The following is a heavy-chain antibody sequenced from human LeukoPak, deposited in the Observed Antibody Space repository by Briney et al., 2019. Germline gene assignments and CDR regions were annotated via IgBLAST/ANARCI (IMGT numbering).Heavy chain of an antibody. CDR3: ARGTTTFGVVILRENTFDI. Sequence: SETLSLTCTVSGGSISSGGYYWSWIRQHPGKGLEWIGYIYYSGSTYCNPSLKSRVTISVDTSKNQFSLKLSSVTAADTAVYYCARGTTTFGVVILRENTFDIWGQGTMVTVSS. CDR2: IYYSGST. D-gene: IGHD3-3*01. J-gene: IGHJ3*02. V-gene: IGHV4-31*03. CDR1: GGSISSGGYY.